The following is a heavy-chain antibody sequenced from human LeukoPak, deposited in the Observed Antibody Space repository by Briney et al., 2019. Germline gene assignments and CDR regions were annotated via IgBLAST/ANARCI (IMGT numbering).Heavy chain of an antibody. CDR2: MNPNSGNT. CDR3: ARRYCSGGSCKMIYDY. D-gene: IGHD2-15*01. CDR1: GYTFTSYD. V-gene: IGHV1-8*01. Sequence: ASVKVSCKASGYTFTSYDINGVRQATGQGLEWMGWMNPNSGNTGYAQKFQGRFTMTRNTSISTDYMELSSLRSEDTAVYYCARRYCSGGSCKMIYDYWGQGTLVTVSS. J-gene: IGHJ4*02.